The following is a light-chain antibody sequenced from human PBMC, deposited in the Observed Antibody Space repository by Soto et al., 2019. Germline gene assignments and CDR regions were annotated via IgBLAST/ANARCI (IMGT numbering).Light chain of an antibody. V-gene: IGKV3-15*01. CDR2: GAS. CDR1: QNLRSS. Sequence: VMSQSPATLSVSTGERATLSCRASQNLRSSLAWYQQKPGQAPRLLIYGASTRATAIPARFSGSGSGTQFTLTISSLQSEDFAVYFCQQYNIWPQTFGQGTKVDIK. CDR3: QQYNIWPQT. J-gene: IGKJ1*01.